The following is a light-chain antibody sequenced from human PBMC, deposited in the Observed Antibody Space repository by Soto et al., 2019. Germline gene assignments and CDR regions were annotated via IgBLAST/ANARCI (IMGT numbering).Light chain of an antibody. CDR1: SSDVGSYNL. V-gene: IGLV2-23*02. CDR3: CSYAGSSISYV. Sequence: LTQPASVSGSPGQSITISCTGTSSDVGSYNLVSWYQQHPGKAPKLMIYEVSKRPSGVSNRFSGSKSGNTASLTISGLQAEDEADYYCCSYAGSSISYVFGTGTKVTVL. CDR2: EVS. J-gene: IGLJ1*01.